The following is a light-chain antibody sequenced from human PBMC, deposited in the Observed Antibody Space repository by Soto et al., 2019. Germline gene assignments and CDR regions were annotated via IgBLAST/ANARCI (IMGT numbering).Light chain of an antibody. Sequence: GDRVSITFRASQSITNMLAWYQLKPGKAPKVLIYDALNLESGVPSRFSGSGYGTEFTLTIRSLQPDDFATYCCQHYGGMWTFGQGTKVDIK. CDR3: QHYGGMWT. CDR1: QSITNM. V-gene: IGKV1-5*01. J-gene: IGKJ1*01. CDR2: DAL.